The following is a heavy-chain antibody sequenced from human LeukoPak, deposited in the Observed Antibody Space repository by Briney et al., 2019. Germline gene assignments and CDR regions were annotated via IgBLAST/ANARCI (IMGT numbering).Heavy chain of an antibody. CDR3: ARVGDCSSTSCYYYYYYYYYGMDV. V-gene: IGHV3-7*01. J-gene: IGHJ6*02. D-gene: IGHD2-2*01. Sequence: PGGSLRLSCAASGFTFSSYWMSWVRQAPGKGLEWVANIKQDGSEKYYVDSVKGRFTISRDNAKNSLYLQMNSLRAEDTAVYYCARVGDCSSTSCYYYYYYYYYGMDVWGQGTTVTVSS. CDR1: GFTFSSYW. CDR2: IKQDGSEK.